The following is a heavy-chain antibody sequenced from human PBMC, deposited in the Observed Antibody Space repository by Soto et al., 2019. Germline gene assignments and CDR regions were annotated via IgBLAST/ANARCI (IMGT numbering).Heavy chain of an antibody. V-gene: IGHV1-2*02. Sequence: GASVKVSCKASGYTFTGYYMHWVRQAPGQGLEWMGWINPNSGGTNYAQKFQGRVTMTRDTSISTAYMELSRLRSDDTAVYYCARDGAVVVAATLGTNYYYYYGMDVWGQGTTVTVS. D-gene: IGHD2-15*01. CDR1: GYTFTGYY. CDR3: ARDGAVVVAATLGTNYYYYYGMDV. J-gene: IGHJ6*02. CDR2: INPNSGGT.